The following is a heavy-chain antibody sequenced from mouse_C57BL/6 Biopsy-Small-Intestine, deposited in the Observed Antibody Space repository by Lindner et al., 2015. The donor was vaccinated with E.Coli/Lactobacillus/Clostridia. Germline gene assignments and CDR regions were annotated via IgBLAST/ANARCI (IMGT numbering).Heavy chain of an antibody. CDR3: TRSAGSCFAY. CDR2: IYPGSGDT. CDR1: GYSFATYY. Sequence: VQLQESGPELVKPGASVKISCKASGYSFATYYIHWVKQRPGQGLEWIGWIYPGSGDTKYNGKFKGKATLTADTSSSTAYMQLSSLTSEDSAVYYCTRSAGSCFAYWGQGTLVTVSA. V-gene: IGHV1-66*01. J-gene: IGHJ3*01. D-gene: IGHD1-1*01.